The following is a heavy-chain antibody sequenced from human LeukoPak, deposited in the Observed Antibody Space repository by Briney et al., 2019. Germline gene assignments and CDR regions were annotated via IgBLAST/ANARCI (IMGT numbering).Heavy chain of an antibody. J-gene: IGHJ6*02. CDR1: GFTFSTYS. CDR3: ARNNGMDV. CDR2: ISSSSSAI. V-gene: IGHV3-48*04. Sequence: GGSLRLSCAASGFTFSTYSMNWVRQAPGKGLEWVSYISSSSSAIYYADSVKGRFTISRDNAKNSLYLQMNSLRAEDTALYHCARNNGMDVWGQGTTVIVSS.